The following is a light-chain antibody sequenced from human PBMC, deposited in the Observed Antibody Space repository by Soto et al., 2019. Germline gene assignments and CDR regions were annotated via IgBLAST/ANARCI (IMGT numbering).Light chain of an antibody. CDR2: GAS. CDR1: QTVGNNY. Sequence: EIVLTQSPGTLSLSPGERATLSCRASQTVGNNYLDWYQQKPGQAPRLLIYGASSRATVIPDRFSGRGSGTDFTLTISRREPEDFAVYYCWQSATSPRTFGQGTKVEIK. CDR3: WQSATSPRT. J-gene: IGKJ1*01. V-gene: IGKV3-20*01.